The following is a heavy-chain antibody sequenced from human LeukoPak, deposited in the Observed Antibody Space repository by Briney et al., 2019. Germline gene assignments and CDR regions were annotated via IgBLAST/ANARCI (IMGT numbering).Heavy chain of an antibody. CDR2: IKSKTDGGTT. CDR1: GFTFSNAW. J-gene: IGHJ4*02. D-gene: IGHD1-26*01. V-gene: IGHV3-15*01. Sequence: PGGSLRLSCAASGFTFSNAWMSWVRQAPGKGLEWVGRIKSKTDGGTTDYAAPVKGRFTISRDDSKNTLYLQMNSLKTEDTAVYYCTTVLVPLVGATNSEYYFDYWGQGTLVTVSS. CDR3: TTVLVPLVGATNSEYYFDY.